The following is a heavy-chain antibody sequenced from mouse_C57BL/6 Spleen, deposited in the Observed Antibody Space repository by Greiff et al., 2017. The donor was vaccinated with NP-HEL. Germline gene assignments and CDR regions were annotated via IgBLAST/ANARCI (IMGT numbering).Heavy chain of an antibody. CDR1: GYTFTSYT. CDR3: ARGSNEWYFDY. J-gene: IGHJ2*01. V-gene: IGHV1-4*01. D-gene: IGHD2-5*01. CDR2: INPSSGYT. Sequence: VQLQESGAELARPGASVKMSCKASGYTFTSYTMHWVKQRPGQGLEWIGYINPSSGYTKYNQKFKDKATLTADKSSSTAYMQLISLTSEDSAVYYCARGSNEWYFDYWGQGTTLTVSS.